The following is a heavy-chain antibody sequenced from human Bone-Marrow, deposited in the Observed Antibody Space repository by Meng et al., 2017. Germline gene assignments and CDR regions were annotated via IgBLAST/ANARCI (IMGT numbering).Heavy chain of an antibody. V-gene: IGHV1-69-2*01. D-gene: IGHD3-10*01. CDR3: ATDKGGWGRIDY. J-gene: IGHJ4*02. CDR1: GYPIPAYY. CDR2: VDPEDGET. Sequence: VQSLTSGAEVKNPGAKMKISCKVSGYPIPAYYVHWVQQAPGKGLEWMGLVDPEDGETIYAEKFQGRVTITADTSTDTAYMELSSLRSEDTAVYYCATDKGGWGRIDYWGQGTLVTVSS.